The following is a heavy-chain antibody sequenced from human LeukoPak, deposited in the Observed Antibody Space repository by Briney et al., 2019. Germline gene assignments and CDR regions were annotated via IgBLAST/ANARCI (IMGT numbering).Heavy chain of an antibody. CDR2: IHYGST. V-gene: IGHV4-59*13. D-gene: IGHD5-24*01. Sequence: SETLSLTCTVSGDAISSFYWNWIRQPPGKALEWIGCIHYGSTEYTPSIESRVTTSVDTSKNQFSLKLTSVTAADTAVYYCARGYGYNSEYWGQGIVVTVSP. CDR3: ARGYGYNSEY. J-gene: IGHJ4*02. CDR1: GDAISSFY.